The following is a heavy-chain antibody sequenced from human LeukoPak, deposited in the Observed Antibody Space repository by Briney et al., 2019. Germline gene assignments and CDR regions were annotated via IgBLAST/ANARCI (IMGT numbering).Heavy chain of an antibody. CDR3: ARDTGGGYSCYDC. CDR2: IKQDGSEK. CDR1: GFTFSSDW. D-gene: IGHD5-18*01. J-gene: IGHJ4*02. V-gene: IGHV3-7*01. Sequence: GGSLRLSCAASGFTFSSDWMTWIRQAPGKGLEWVANIKQDGSEKYYVDSVKGRFTISRDNAKNSLYLQMNSLRAEDTAVYYCARDTGGGYSCYDCWGQGTLVTVSP.